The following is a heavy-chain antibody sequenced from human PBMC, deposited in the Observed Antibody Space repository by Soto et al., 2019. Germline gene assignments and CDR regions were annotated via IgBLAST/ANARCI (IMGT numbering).Heavy chain of an antibody. V-gene: IGHV3-21*01. J-gene: IGHJ4*02. D-gene: IGHD3-16*02. Sequence: GGSLRLSCAASGFTFSSYSMNWVRQAPGKGLEWVSSISSSSSYIYYADSVKGRFTISRDNAKNSLYLQMNSLRAEDTAVYYCAIMITFGGVIVPFDYWGQGTLVTV. CDR3: AIMITFGGVIVPFDY. CDR1: GFTFSSYS. CDR2: ISSSSSYI.